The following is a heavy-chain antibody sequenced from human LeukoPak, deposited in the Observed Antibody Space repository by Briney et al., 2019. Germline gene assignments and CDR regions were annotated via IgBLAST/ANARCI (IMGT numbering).Heavy chain of an antibody. CDR2: ISDDGSNK. D-gene: IGHD4-23*01. J-gene: IGHJ4*02. Sequence: GGSLRLSCAASGFTFSSYGMHWVRQAPGKGLEWVAVISDDGSNKYYGDSVKGRFTISRDNPKNTLYLQMNSLRAEDTAIYYCTKGDGRTFGGKPDYWGQGTLVIVSS. V-gene: IGHV3-30*18. CDR3: TKGDGRTFGGKPDY. CDR1: GFTFSSYG.